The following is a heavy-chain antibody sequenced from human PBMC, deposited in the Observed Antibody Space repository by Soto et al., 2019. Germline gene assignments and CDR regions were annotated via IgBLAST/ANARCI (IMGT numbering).Heavy chain of an antibody. V-gene: IGHV5-51*01. CDR2: IYPGDSDT. Sequence: PGESLKISCNGSGYSFTSYWIAWVRQMPGKGLECMGIIYPGDSDTRYSPSFQGQVTISADKSSAYLQWSSLEASDTAMYYCARWYSSGLYYLDYWGQGTLVTAPQ. CDR1: GYSFTSYW. CDR3: ARWYSSGLYYLDY. D-gene: IGHD6-19*01. J-gene: IGHJ4*02.